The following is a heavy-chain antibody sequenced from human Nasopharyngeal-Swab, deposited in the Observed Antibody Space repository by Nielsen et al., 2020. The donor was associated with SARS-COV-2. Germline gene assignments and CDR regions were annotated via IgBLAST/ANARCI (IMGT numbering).Heavy chain of an antibody. J-gene: IGHJ5*02. D-gene: IGHD2-21*01. V-gene: IGHV5-51*01. Sequence: GGSLRLSCRGSGYTFSSYWIGWVRQTPGKGLEWMGIIYPDDSDTKYSPSFQGQVTMSADKSISTAYLQWSSLKASDTAMYYCARHLRRGGDSGGDWFDPWGQGTLVTVS. CDR3: ARHLRRGGDSGGDWFDP. CDR2: IYPDDSDT. CDR1: GYTFSSYW.